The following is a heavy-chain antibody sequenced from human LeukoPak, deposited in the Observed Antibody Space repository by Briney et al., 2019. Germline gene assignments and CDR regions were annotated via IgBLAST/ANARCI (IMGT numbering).Heavy chain of an antibody. D-gene: IGHD1-1*01. CDR2: ISSSSSYI. J-gene: IGHJ6*03. CDR3: ARTGALNWNYYYYYMDV. CDR1: GFTFSSCS. Sequence: PGGSLRLSCAASGFTFSSCSMNWVRQAPGKGLEWVSSISSSSSYIYYADSVKGRFTISRDNAKNPLYLQMNSLRAEDTAVYYCARTGALNWNYYYYYMDVWGKGTTVTVSS. V-gene: IGHV3-21*01.